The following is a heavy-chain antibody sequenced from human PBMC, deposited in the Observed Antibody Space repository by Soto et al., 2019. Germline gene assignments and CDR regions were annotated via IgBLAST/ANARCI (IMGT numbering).Heavy chain of an antibody. D-gene: IGHD6-19*01. CDR3: ARPSSQAVAAPYYFDY. CDR1: GYSFTSRW. Sequence: GGSLKISCKGSGYSFTSRWIGWGRQRPVKVRELIVIIYPGDSYTRYSPSFQGQVTISADKSISTAYLQWSSLKASDTAMYYCARPSSQAVAAPYYFDYWGQGTLVTVSS. CDR2: IYPGDSYT. J-gene: IGHJ4*02. V-gene: IGHV5-51*01.